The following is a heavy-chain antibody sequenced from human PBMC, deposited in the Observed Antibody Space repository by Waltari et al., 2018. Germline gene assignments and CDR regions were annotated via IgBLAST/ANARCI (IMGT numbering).Heavy chain of an antibody. D-gene: IGHD2-2*01. CDR2: IYYSGST. CDR1: GGSISSYY. CDR3: ARGDCSSTSCYRLSDYYFDY. V-gene: IGHV4-59*01. Sequence: QVQLQESGPGLVKPSETLSLTCTVSGGSISSYYWSWIRQPPGKGLEWIGDIYYSGSTNYHPSLKSRVTISVDTSKNQFSLKLSSVTAADTAVYYCARGDCSSTSCYRLSDYYFDYWGQGTLVTVSS. J-gene: IGHJ4*02.